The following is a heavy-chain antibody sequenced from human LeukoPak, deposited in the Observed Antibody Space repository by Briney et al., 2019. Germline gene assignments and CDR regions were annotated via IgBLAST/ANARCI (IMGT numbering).Heavy chain of an antibody. V-gene: IGHV4-31*03. CDR3: ARAGEPYYDILTGYYGNWYFDL. D-gene: IGHD3-9*01. Sequence: SQTLSLTCTVSGGSISSGGYYWSWIRQHPGKGLEWLGYIYYSGSTYYNPTLKSRVTISVDTSKNQFSLKLSSVTAADTAVYYCARAGEPYYDILTGYYGNWYFDLWGRGTLVTVSS. CDR2: IYYSGST. J-gene: IGHJ2*01. CDR1: GGSISSGGYY.